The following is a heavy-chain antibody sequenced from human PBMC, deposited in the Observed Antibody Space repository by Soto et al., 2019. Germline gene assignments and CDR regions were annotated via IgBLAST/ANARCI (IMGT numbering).Heavy chain of an antibody. CDR3: AFVLSSSSWYHWFDF. D-gene: IGHD6-13*01. V-gene: IGHV1-69*13. Sequence: SVKVSCKASGGTFSSYAISWVRQAPGQGLEWMGGIIPIFGTANYAQKFQGRVTITADESTSTAYMELSSLRSEDTAVYYCAFVLSSSSWYHWFDFWGQGSLVTVSS. CDR1: GGTFSSYA. CDR2: IIPIFGTA. J-gene: IGHJ5*01.